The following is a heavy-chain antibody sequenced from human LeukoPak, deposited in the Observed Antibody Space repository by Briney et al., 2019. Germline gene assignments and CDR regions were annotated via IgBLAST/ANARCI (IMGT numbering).Heavy chain of an antibody. J-gene: IGHJ4*02. CDR2: MNPNSGYT. V-gene: IGHV1-8*01. Sequence: ASVKVSCKASGYTFTSYDINWVRQATGQGLEWMGWMNPNSGYTGYAQKFQGRVTITRNTSITTAYMELSSLRSEDTAVYYCARGPLFYSSSWYYINYWGQGTLVTVSS. CDR3: ARGPLFYSSSWYYINY. D-gene: IGHD6-13*01. CDR1: GYTFTSYD.